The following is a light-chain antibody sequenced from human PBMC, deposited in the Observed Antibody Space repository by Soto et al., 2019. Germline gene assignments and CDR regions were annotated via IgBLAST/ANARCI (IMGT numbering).Light chain of an antibody. CDR1: ESIRTW. V-gene: IGKV1-5*01. Sequence: DIQLTQSTSTLSSSVGDRVTITCRASESIRTWLAWYQHKPGKAPKRLIYSSSNLQSGVPSRFSGSGSGTEFILTISSLQPEDSATYYCLQHHSFPRTFGQGTKVDIK. CDR2: SSS. J-gene: IGKJ1*01. CDR3: LQHHSFPRT.